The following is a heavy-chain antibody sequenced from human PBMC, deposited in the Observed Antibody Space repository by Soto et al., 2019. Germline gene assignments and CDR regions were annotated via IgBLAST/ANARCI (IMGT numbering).Heavy chain of an antibody. CDR2: LYSGGTS. CDR3: ARGQQVATIRGVQGFDY. D-gene: IGHD3-10*01. CDR1: GFSISSNY. Sequence: EVQLVETGGGLIQPGGSLRLSCAASGFSISSNYMTWVRQAPGKGLAWVSLLYSGGTSYYADSVKGRFTISRDNSKNTLCRQMNRLKTEDTAVYYCARGQQVATIRGVQGFDYGGQGTLVTVSS. V-gene: IGHV3-53*02. J-gene: IGHJ4*02.